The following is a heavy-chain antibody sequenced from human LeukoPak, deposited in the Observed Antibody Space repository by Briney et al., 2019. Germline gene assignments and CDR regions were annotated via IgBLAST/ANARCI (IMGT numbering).Heavy chain of an antibody. CDR2: INHRGTT. V-gene: IGHV4-34*01. Sequence: PSETLSLTCAVYGGSFSGYYWSWIRQPPGKGLEWIGEINHRGTTNYNPSLKSRVTISVDTSKKQISLELSSVTAADTAVFYCARGTYTSGYLYFDFWGQGTLVTVSS. J-gene: IGHJ4*02. CDR3: ARGTYTSGYLYFDF. CDR1: GGSFSGYY. D-gene: IGHD6-19*01.